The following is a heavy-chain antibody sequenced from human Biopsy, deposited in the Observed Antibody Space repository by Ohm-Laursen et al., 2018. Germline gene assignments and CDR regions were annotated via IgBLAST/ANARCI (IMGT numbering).Heavy chain of an antibody. V-gene: IGHV4-59*08. D-gene: IGHD6-19*01. CDR2: ISYSRDT. CDR3: AKHGSGWTGDDAFHI. J-gene: IGHJ3*02. CDR1: GGSISGSS. Sequence: TLSLTCPVSGGSISGSSWSWIRQAPGKGLEWIGYISYSRDTNYNPSLKSRITISVGTSKNQFSLKLTSVTAADTAVYYCAKHGSGWTGDDAFHIWGQGTMVTVSS.